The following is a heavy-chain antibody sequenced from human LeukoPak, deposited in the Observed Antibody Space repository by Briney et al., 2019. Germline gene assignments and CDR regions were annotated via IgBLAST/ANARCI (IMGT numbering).Heavy chain of an antibody. CDR3: ARDLGISGVVIKPGFDY. D-gene: IGHD3-3*01. CDR2: ISAYNGNT. CDR1: GYTFTSYG. J-gene: IGHJ4*02. Sequence: ASVKVSCKASGYTFTSYGISWVRQAPGQGLEWMGWISAYNGNTNYAQKLQGRVTMTTDTSTSTAYMELRSLRSDDTAVYYCARDLGISGVVIKPGFDYWGQGTLVTVSS. V-gene: IGHV1-18*01.